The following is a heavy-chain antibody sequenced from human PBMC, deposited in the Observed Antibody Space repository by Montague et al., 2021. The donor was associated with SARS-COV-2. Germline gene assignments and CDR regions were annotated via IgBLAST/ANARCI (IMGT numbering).Heavy chain of an antibody. CDR2: ISTSSSNI. V-gene: IGHV3-48*02. Sequence: SLRLSCAAPGFTFSSFNMNWVRQAPGKGLEWVSFISTSSSNIYYADSVRGRFTISRDKAKNSLYLQMNSLRDEDTAVYYCARERGDYGADGGFDFWGQGTQVTVSS. D-gene: IGHD3-10*01. CDR3: ARERGDYGADGGFDF. CDR1: GFTFSSFN. J-gene: IGHJ4*02.